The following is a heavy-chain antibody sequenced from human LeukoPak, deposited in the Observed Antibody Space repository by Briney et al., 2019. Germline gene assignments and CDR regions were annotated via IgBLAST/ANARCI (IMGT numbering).Heavy chain of an antibody. Sequence: SQTLSLTFAISGDSVSNNSAAWNWIRQSPSRGLEWLGRTYYRSKWYNDYATSVKSRITINPDTSKSQFSLQLNSVTPDDTAVYYCSRASYSGWNWGQGTLVTVSS. CDR2: TYYRSKWYN. D-gene: IGHD5-12*01. CDR3: SRASYSGWN. V-gene: IGHV6-1*01. J-gene: IGHJ4*02. CDR1: GDSVSNNSAA.